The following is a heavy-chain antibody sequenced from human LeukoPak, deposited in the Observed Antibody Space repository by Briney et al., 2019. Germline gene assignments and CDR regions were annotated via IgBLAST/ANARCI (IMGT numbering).Heavy chain of an antibody. V-gene: IGHV3-33*01. D-gene: IGHD3-22*01. Sequence: GGSLRLSCAASGFTFSSYGMHWVRQAPGKGLEWVAVIWYDGSNKCYADSVKGRFTISRDNSKNTLYLQMNSLRAEDTAVYYCARSLYYYDSSGYFDYWGQGTLVTVSS. CDR1: GFTFSSYG. J-gene: IGHJ4*02. CDR2: IWYDGSNK. CDR3: ARSLYYYDSSGYFDY.